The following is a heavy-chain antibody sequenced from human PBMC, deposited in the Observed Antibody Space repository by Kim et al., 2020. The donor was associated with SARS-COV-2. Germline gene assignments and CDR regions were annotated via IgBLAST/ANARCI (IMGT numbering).Heavy chain of an antibody. D-gene: IGHD3-16*01. J-gene: IGHJ4*02. V-gene: IGHV3-30*07. CDR3: ARTYGGDYCGQLDY. Sequence: DSVKGRFTISRDNSKNTMYLQMNSLRAEDTAVYYCARTYGGDYCGQLDYWGQGTLVTVSS.